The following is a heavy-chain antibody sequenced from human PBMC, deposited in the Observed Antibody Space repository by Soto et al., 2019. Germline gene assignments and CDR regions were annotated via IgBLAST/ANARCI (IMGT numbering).Heavy chain of an antibody. D-gene: IGHD6-19*01. J-gene: IGHJ4*02. CDR3: ARGSQGSSGSYSADY. CDR2: INPNGGTT. V-gene: IGHV1-46*01. CDR1: GYTLTNYY. Sequence: SVKVSCKAPGYTLTNYYMHWVRQAPGQGLEWMGLINPNGGTTSYAQMFQVRVTMTTDASTSTVYMELSSLRSDDTAVYFCARGSQGSSGSYSADYWGQGTPVTGSS.